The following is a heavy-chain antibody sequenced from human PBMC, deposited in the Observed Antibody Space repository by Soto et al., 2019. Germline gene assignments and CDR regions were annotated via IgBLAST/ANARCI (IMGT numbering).Heavy chain of an antibody. J-gene: IGHJ6*02. D-gene: IGHD2-8*01. Sequence: GASVKVSCKASGYSFTDYHIHWVRQAPGQGLEWLGRINPKSGGTSTAQKFQGWVTMTTDTSISTASTELTRLTPDDTAIYYCARGDSTDCSNGVCSFFYNHDMDVWGQGTTVTVSS. CDR1: GYSFTDYH. V-gene: IGHV1-2*04. CDR3: ARGDSTDCSNGVCSFFYNHDMDV. CDR2: INPKSGGT.